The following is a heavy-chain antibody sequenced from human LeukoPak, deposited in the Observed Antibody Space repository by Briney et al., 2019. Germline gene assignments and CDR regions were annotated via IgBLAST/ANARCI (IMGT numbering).Heavy chain of an antibody. Sequence: PAGSLRLSCAASGFTFSAYWMHWVRHAPGKGLVWVSRINSDGGITNYADSVKGRFTISRDNAKNTLYLQMNSLRAEDTAVYYCARDTAFDIWGQGTMVTVSS. J-gene: IGHJ3*02. CDR1: GFTFSAYW. V-gene: IGHV3-74*01. CDR2: INSDGGIT. CDR3: ARDTAFDI.